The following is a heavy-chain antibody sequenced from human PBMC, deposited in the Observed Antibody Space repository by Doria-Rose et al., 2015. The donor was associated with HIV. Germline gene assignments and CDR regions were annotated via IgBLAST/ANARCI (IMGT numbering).Heavy chain of an antibody. CDR3: ARMGSYRELDY. J-gene: IGHJ4*02. Sequence: QVQLQESGPGLVKPSETLSLTCSVSGASVSSRGYYWNWTRQVPGKGLESLGYTYYAGTSDYSPSLKSRLNMAVDTSKNQFSLKLSFVTVADTAVYYCARMGSYRELDYWGQGALVIVSA. D-gene: IGHD3-3*01. V-gene: IGHV4-31*03. CDR2: TYYAGTS. CDR1: GASVSSRGYY.